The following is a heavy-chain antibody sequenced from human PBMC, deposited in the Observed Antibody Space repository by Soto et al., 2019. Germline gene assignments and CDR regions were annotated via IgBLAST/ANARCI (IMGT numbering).Heavy chain of an antibody. J-gene: IGHJ5*02. Sequence: ASVKVSCKASGYTFTSYGISWVRQAPGQGLEWMGWISAYNGNTNYAQKLQGRVTMTTDTSTSTAYMELRSLRSDDTAVYYCARDGGTIFGVVTTQFDPWGQGTLVTVSS. CDR2: ISAYNGNT. D-gene: IGHD3-3*01. V-gene: IGHV1-18*01. CDR1: GYTFTSYG. CDR3: ARDGGTIFGVVTTQFDP.